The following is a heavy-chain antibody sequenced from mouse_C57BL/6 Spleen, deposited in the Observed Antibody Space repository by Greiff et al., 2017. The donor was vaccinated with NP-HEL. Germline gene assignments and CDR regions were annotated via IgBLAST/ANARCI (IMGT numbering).Heavy chain of an antibody. CDR1: GYSITSGYY. Sequence: VQLQQSGPGLVKPSQSLSLTCSVTGYSITSGYYWNWIRQFPGNKLEWMGYISYDGSNNYNPSLKNRISITRDTSKNQFFLKLNSVTTEDTATYYCAREDNYEAWFAYWGQGTLVTVSA. CDR2: ISYDGSN. V-gene: IGHV3-6*01. CDR3: AREDNYEAWFAY. D-gene: IGHD1-3*01. J-gene: IGHJ3*01.